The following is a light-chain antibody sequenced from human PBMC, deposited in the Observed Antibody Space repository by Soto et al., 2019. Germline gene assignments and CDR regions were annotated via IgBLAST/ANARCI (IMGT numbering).Light chain of an antibody. CDR3: SSYAGSSNV. J-gene: IGLJ1*01. V-gene: IGLV2-8*01. Sequence: QSSRYQPPSASGSPGQSFAISCTGTSSDVGGYNYVSWYQQHPGKAPKLIIYEVNKRPSGVPDRFSGSKSGNTASLTVSGPQAEDEADYYCSSYAGSSNVFGTGTKVTVL. CDR2: EVN. CDR1: SSDVGGYNY.